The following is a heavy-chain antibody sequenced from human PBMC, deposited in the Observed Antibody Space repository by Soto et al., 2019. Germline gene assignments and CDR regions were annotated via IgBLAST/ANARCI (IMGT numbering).Heavy chain of an antibody. CDR3: ASGISTTSYYDYYGMDV. D-gene: IGHD2-2*01. CDR2: INPNSGGT. Sequence: ASVKCSLNTSGYTFTGYYMHWVRQAPGQVLEWMGWINPNSGGTNYAQKFQGWVTMTRETSISTAYMELSRMRSDDKAVYYCASGISTTSYYDYYGMDVWG. CDR1: GYTFTGYY. J-gene: IGHJ6*01. V-gene: IGHV1-2*04.